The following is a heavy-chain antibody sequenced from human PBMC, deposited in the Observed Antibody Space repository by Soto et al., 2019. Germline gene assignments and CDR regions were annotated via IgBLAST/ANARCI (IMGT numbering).Heavy chain of an antibody. CDR1: GLIFSDYH. D-gene: IGHD6-19*01. J-gene: IGHJ6*02. Sequence: EVQFVESGGGLVQPGGSLRLSCAASGLIFSDYHMDWVRQAPGKGLEWVGRIRRKANSYTTEYAASVKGRFTISRDDSKNSLYLQMNSLKSEDTAVYYCAMLGGWSGGSSGMDVWGQGTTVTVSS. CDR3: AMLGGWSGGSSGMDV. V-gene: IGHV3-72*01. CDR2: IRRKANSYTT.